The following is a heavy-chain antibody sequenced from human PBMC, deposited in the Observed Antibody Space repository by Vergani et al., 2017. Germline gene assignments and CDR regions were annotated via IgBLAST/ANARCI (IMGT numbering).Heavy chain of an antibody. CDR3: ARAGARYDSSGYYRLDY. D-gene: IGHD3-22*01. Sequence: QVQLVQSGAEVKKPGSSVKVSCKASGGTFSSYAISWVRQAPGQGLEWMGGIIPIFGTANYAQKFQGRVTITADESTSTAYMELSSLRSDDTAVYYCARAGARYDSSGYYRLDYWGQGTLVTVSS. CDR2: IIPIFGTA. J-gene: IGHJ4*02. CDR1: GGTFSSYA. V-gene: IGHV1-69*01.